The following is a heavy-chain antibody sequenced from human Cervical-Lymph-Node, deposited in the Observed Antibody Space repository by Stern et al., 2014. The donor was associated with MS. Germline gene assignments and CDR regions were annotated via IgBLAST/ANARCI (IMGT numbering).Heavy chain of an antibody. CDR3: ARDDDYGDENALDV. CDR2: IYHDGST. Sequence: QVQLQESGPGLVKPSGTLSLTCAVSGASISSNNWWSWVRQPPGKGLEWIGEIYHDGSTIYNPSLKSRVTISVDKSKNQVSLRLSSVTAADSAVYYCARDDDYGDENALDVWGQGTTVIVSS. CDR1: GASISSNNW. D-gene: IGHD4-17*01. J-gene: IGHJ6*02. V-gene: IGHV4-4*02.